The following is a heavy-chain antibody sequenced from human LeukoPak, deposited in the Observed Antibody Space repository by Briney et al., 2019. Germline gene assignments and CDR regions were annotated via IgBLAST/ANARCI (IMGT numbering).Heavy chain of an antibody. CDR2: IRSGGST. Sequence: GGSLRLSCAASGLSVSGNYMSWVRLAPGKGPEWVSVIRSGGSTDYADSVKGRFTISRDNFKNTLYLQMNSLRAEDTAVYYCARGCRDGYISPFDPWGQGTLVTVSS. CDR1: GLSVSGNY. D-gene: IGHD5-24*01. V-gene: IGHV3-66*01. CDR3: ARGCRDGYISPFDP. J-gene: IGHJ5*02.